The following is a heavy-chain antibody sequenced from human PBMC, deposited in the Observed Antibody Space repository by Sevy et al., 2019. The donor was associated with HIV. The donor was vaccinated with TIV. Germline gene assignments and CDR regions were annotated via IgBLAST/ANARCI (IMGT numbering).Heavy chain of an antibody. CDR1: GFIFNSYA. Sequence: GGSLRLSCAASGFIFNSYAMSWVRQGPGKGLEWVSTISGSGGSTYYPVSMKGRFTIPRENFKNTLYLEINSLTADDTAVYYCAKGYGSGSPPDYWGQGTLVTVSS. V-gene: IGHV3-23*01. D-gene: IGHD3-10*01. J-gene: IGHJ4*02. CDR3: AKGYGSGSPPDY. CDR2: ISGSGGST.